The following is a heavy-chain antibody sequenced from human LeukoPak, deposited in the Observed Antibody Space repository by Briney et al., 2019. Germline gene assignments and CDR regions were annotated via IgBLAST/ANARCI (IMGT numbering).Heavy chain of an antibody. CDR2: IKSKTDGGTT. CDR3: TTESFGELLYYFDY. J-gene: IGHJ4*02. D-gene: IGHD3-10*01. CDR1: GFTFSNAW. V-gene: IGHV3-15*01. Sequence: NAGGSLRLSCAASGFTFSNAWMSWVRQAPGKGLEWVGRIKSKTDGGTTDYAAPVKGRFTISRDDSKNTLYLQMNSLKTEDTAVYYCTTESFGELLYYFDYWGQGTLVTVSS.